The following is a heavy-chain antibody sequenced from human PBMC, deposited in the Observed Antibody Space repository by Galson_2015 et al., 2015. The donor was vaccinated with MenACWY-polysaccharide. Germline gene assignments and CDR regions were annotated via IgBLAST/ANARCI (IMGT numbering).Heavy chain of an antibody. CDR2: IRTSDGTT. J-gene: IGHJ5*02. CDR3: TKANSGGICTSGWACWFDP. V-gene: IGHV3-23*01. D-gene: IGHD2-15*01. Sequence: SLRLSCAASGFTFTSQAINWVRQAPGKGLEWVSSIRTSDGTTFYADSVRGRFTISRDTSKNTVYLQMDSLRAEDTARYYCTKANSGGICTSGWACWFDPWGQGSLVIVSS. CDR1: GFTFTSQA.